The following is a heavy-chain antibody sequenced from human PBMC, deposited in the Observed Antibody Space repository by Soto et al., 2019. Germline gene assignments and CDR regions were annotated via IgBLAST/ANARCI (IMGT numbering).Heavy chain of an antibody. D-gene: IGHD3-16*01. V-gene: IGHV4-59*08. J-gene: IGHJ4*02. CDR2: EYSGST. Sequence: QVQLQESGPGLVKPSETLSLTCTVSGASISRDHWNWIRQPPGKGLEWIGEYSGSTNYNPSLKSRVTISVDTSKNHLSLKLSSVTAADTAVYFCATYPIEGGGRGYWGQGTLVTVSS. CDR3: ATYPIEGGGRGY. CDR1: GASISRDH.